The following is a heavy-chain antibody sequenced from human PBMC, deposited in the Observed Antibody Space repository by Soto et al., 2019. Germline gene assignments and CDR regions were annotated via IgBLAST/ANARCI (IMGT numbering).Heavy chain of an antibody. Sequence: QVKLVESGGGVVQPGRSLRLSCAASGFTFSSYGMHWVRQAPGKGLEWVAVIWHDGSNKYYADSVKGRFTISRDNSKNTLYLQRNSLRAEDTAVYYCARDNYGYYYYGMDDWGQGTTVVVSS. CDR1: GFTFSSYG. J-gene: IGHJ6*02. CDR2: IWHDGSNK. D-gene: IGHD4-17*01. V-gene: IGHV3-33*01. CDR3: ARDNYGYYYYGMDD.